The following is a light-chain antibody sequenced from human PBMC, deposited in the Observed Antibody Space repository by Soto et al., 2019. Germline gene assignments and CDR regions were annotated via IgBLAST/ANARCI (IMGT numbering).Light chain of an antibody. V-gene: IGKV1-27*01. CDR2: SAS. CDR1: QDIGYF. Sequence: DIQMTQSPSSLSASVGDRVTITCRASQDIGYFLTWYQQRPGKVPKLIIYSASSLFSGAPSRFSGSGSGTYFTLTIFTMQPDDVATYYCQKYDSAPFTFAQGTRVVIK. J-gene: IGKJ3*01. CDR3: QKYDSAPFT.